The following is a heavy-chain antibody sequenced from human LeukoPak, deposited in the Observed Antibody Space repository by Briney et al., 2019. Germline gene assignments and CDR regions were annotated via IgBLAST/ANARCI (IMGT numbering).Heavy chain of an antibody. Sequence: SETLSLTCAVYGGSFSGYYWSWIRQPPGKGLEWIGEINHSGSTNYNPSLKSRVTISVDTSRNQFSLKLSSVTAADTAVYYCARSQARIAADNWFDPWGQGTLVTVSS. J-gene: IGHJ5*02. D-gene: IGHD6-13*01. CDR2: INHSGST. CDR3: ARSQARIAADNWFDP. V-gene: IGHV4-34*01. CDR1: GGSFSGYY.